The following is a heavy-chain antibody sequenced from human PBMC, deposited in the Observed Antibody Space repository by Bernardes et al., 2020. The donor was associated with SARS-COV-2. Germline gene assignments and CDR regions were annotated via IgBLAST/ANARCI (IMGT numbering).Heavy chain of an antibody. J-gene: IGHJ1*01. V-gene: IGHV4-34*01. Sequence: SQSLSPTCVVHGASFPGSYCSWNRQFPGPGLEWIGEIHPYGHTAYNPSLGSRVTMSVDTSNNQFSLKLTSVTAAATAVYYCARGLDQYKVGHWGPGTLVSVS. D-gene: IGHD1-1*01. CDR2: IHPYGHT. CDR3: ARGLDQYKVGH. CDR1: GASFPGSY.